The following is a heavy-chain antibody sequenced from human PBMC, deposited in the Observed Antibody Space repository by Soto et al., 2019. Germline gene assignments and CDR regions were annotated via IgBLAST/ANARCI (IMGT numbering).Heavy chain of an antibody. Sequence: HGGSLRLSCAASGFTITYYGMHWVRQAPGKGLEWVAALSSDGISEYYADSVKGRFSVSRDNIKNSMFLQISSLKGEDTAVYFCARNFAPQGQYNFDYWGQGTLVTVSS. CDR2: LSSDGISE. D-gene: IGHD5-18*01. J-gene: IGHJ4*02. CDR3: ARNFAPQGQYNFDY. CDR1: GFTITYYG. V-gene: IGHV3-33*01.